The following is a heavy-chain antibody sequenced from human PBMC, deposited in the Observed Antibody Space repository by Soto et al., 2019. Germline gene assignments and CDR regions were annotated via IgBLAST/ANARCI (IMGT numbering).Heavy chain of an antibody. V-gene: IGHV3-11*01. J-gene: IGHJ4*02. CDR1: GFTFSDYY. CDR3: AKDDYYDSPPPSH. D-gene: IGHD3-22*01. CDR2: ISSSGSTI. Sequence: QVQLVESGGGLVKPGGSLRLSCAASGFTFSDYYMSWIRQAPGKGLEWVSYISSSGSTIYYADSVKGRFTISRNNAKNSLYLKMNSLRAEDTAVYYCAKDDYYDSPPPSHWGQGTLVTVSS.